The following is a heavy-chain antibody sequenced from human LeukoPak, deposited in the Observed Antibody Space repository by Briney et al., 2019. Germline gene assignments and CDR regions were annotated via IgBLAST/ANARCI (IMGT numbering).Heavy chain of an antibody. D-gene: IGHD3-22*01. Sequence: GGSLRLSCAASGFDFGAYEMNWVRQAPGKGLEWVAYFAGSDTTTYNADSVKGRFTISRDNARNSLYLQMNSLRAEDTALYYCTTLGYHLDSWGQGTLVTVSS. CDR1: GFDFGAYE. CDR3: TTLGYHLDS. CDR2: FAGSDTTT. V-gene: IGHV3-48*03. J-gene: IGHJ4*02.